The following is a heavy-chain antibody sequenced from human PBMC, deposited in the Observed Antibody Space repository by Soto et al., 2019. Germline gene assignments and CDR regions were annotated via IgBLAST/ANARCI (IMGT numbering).Heavy chain of an antibody. D-gene: IGHD3-10*01. CDR3: ARAVDLITMRFFDY. Sequence: NPSETLSLTCTVSGGSISSGDYYWSWIRQPPGKGLEWIGYIYYSGSTYYNPSLKSRVTISVDTSKNQFSLKLSSVTAADTAVYYCARAVDLITMRFFDYWGQGTLVTVSS. V-gene: IGHV4-30-4*01. J-gene: IGHJ4*02. CDR2: IYYSGST. CDR1: GGSISSGDYY.